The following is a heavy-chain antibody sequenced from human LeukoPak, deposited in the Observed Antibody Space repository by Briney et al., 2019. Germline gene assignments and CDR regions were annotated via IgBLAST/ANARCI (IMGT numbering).Heavy chain of an antibody. CDR2: IYYSGST. Sequence: SETLSLTCTVSGGSISSSSYYWGWIRQPPGKGLEWIGYIYYSGSTNYNPSLKSRVTMSVDTSKNQLSLKLSSVTAADTAIYYCARNLYDSSGSMGIYTFEYWGQGTLVTVSS. CDR1: GGSISSSSYY. V-gene: IGHV4-61*05. J-gene: IGHJ4*02. D-gene: IGHD3-22*01. CDR3: ARNLYDSSGSMGIYTFEY.